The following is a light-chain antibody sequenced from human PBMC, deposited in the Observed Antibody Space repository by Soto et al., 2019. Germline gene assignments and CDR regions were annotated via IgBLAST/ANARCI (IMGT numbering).Light chain of an antibody. J-gene: IGKJ1*01. CDR1: QSVPGNY. CDR2: GAS. V-gene: IGKV3-20*01. CDR3: HQYTSPPWT. Sequence: EIVLTQSPGTLSLTPGERATLSCRASQSVPGNYLAWLQHKPGQAPRLLIYGASNRATDTPARFSGSGSGTDFTLTITRLEPEDFAGYYCHQYTSPPWTLGQGTRLEIK.